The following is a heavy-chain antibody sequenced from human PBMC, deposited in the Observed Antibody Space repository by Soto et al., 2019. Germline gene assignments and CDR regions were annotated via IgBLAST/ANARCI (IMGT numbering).Heavy chain of an antibody. J-gene: IGHJ4*02. D-gene: IGHD2-15*01. CDR1: GFTFSSYA. Sequence: QVQLVESGGGVVQPGRSLRLSCAASGFTFSSYAMHWVRQAPGKGLEWVAVMSYDGSNKYYADSVKGRFTISRDNSKNTLYLQMNSPRAEDTAVYYCARFKGCSGGSCYPYFDYWAREPWSPSPQ. CDR2: MSYDGSNK. CDR3: ARFKGCSGGSCYPYFDY. V-gene: IGHV3-30-3*01.